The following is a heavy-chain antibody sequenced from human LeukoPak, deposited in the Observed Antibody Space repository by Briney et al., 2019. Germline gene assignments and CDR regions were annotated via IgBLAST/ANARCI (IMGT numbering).Heavy chain of an antibody. Sequence: SETLSRTCAVSGGSISSNNWWSWVRQPPGKGLEWIGEIYHSGSTNYNPSLKSRVTISVDKSKNLFSLKLSSVTAADSAVYYCARGYSYGFPLYFWGQGTLVTVSS. CDR1: GGSISSNNW. CDR3: ARGYSYGFPLYF. V-gene: IGHV4-4*02. D-gene: IGHD5-18*01. CDR2: IYHSGST. J-gene: IGHJ4*02.